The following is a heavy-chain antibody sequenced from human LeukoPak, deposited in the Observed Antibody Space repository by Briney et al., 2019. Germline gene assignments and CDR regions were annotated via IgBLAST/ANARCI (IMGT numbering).Heavy chain of an antibody. V-gene: IGHV3-23*01. CDR2: ISGSGGST. Sequence: GGSLRLSCAASGFTFSYYVMSWVRQAPGKGLEWVSAISGSGGSTYYADSVKGRFTISRDNSKNTLYLQMNSLRAEDTAVYYCAQQVGYCSSGSCYFTYWGQGTLVTVSS. CDR3: AQQVGYCSSGSCYFTY. J-gene: IGHJ1*01. D-gene: IGHD2-15*01. CDR1: GFTFSYYV.